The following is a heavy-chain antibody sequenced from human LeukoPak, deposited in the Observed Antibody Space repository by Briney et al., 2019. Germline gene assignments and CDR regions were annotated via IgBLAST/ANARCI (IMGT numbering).Heavy chain of an antibody. D-gene: IGHD5-24*01. J-gene: IGHJ5*02. CDR1: GGSFSGYY. CDR2: INHSGST. CDR3: AAMANWFDP. Sequence: KSSETLSLTCAVYGGSFSGYYWSWIRQPPGKGLEWIGEINHSGSTNYNPSLKSRVPISVDTSKNQFSLKLSPVTAADTAVYYCAAMANWFDPWGQGTLVTVSS. V-gene: IGHV4-34*01.